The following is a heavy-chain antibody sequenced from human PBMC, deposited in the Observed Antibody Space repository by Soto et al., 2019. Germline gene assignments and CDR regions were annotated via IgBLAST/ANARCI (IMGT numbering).Heavy chain of an antibody. CDR1: GGSISSGDYY. V-gene: IGHV4-30-4*01. Sequence: PSETLSLTCTVSGGSISSGDYYWSWIRQPPGKGLEWIGYTYYSGSTYYNPSLKSRVTISVDTSKNQFSLKLSSVTAADTAVYYCARGISSWYANDAFDIWGQGTMVTVSS. CDR2: TYYSGST. CDR3: ARGISSWYANDAFDI. J-gene: IGHJ3*02. D-gene: IGHD6-13*01.